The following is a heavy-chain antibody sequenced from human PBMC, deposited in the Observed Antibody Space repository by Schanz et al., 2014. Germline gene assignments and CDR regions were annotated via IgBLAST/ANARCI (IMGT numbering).Heavy chain of an antibody. CDR3: ARGRVLES. V-gene: IGHV3-7*01. Sequence: EVQLAESGGGLVQPGGSLRLSCAASGFTFSGFWMTWVRQAPGKGLEWVANMKKDGSEKYYVDSVKGRFTISRDNAKNSLFLQMNSLRPEDTAVYYCARGRVLESWGQGTLVTGSS. CDR2: MKKDGSEK. J-gene: IGHJ5*02. D-gene: IGHD1-1*01. CDR1: GFTFSGFW.